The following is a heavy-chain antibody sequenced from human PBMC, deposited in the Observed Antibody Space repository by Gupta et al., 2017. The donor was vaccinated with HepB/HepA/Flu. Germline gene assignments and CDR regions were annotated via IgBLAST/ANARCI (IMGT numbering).Heavy chain of an antibody. D-gene: IGHD3-16*01. V-gene: IGHV3-53*01. CDR2: IYRGGTT. CDR3: TRDSDTTAYWGYMGV. J-gene: IGHJ6*03. CDR1: GFTVSNNY. Sequence: EVQLVESGGDLIQPGGSLRLSCAASGFTVSNNYMNWVRQAPGKGLEWVSVIYRGGTTYYADSVKGRFTISRDNSKNTVYLQMNSLRVEDTAIYYCTRDSDTTAYWGYMGVWGKGTTVTVSS.